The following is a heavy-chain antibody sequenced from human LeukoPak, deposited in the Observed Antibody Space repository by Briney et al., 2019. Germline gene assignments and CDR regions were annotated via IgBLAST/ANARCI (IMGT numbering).Heavy chain of an antibody. CDR3: ARQTGYCSGGSCYSPPYFDY. V-gene: IGHV4-59*08. J-gene: IGHJ4*02. Sequence: SETLSLTCTVSGGSISRYYWSWIRQPPGKGLEWIGYIYYSGSTNYNPSLKSRVTISVDTSKNQFSLKLSSVTAADTAVYYCARQTGYCSGGSCYSPPYFDYWGQGTLVTVSS. CDR2: IYYSGST. CDR1: GGSISRYY. D-gene: IGHD2-15*01.